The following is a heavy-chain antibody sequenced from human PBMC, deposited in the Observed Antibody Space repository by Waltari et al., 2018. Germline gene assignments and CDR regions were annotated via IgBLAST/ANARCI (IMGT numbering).Heavy chain of an antibody. CDR1: GFTFSSYA. CDR2: ISGSGSTT. D-gene: IGHD6-6*01. Sequence: EVHLLESGGGLAQHGGSLRLSCAASGFTFSSYAMSWVRQIPGKGFGWVSAISGSGSTTYYGDSVKGRFTISRDNTKNTLYLQMSSLRAEDTAVYYCAKDGGAARPRSNFDYWGQGTLVTVSS. J-gene: IGHJ4*02. V-gene: IGHV3-23*01. CDR3: AKDGGAARPRSNFDY.